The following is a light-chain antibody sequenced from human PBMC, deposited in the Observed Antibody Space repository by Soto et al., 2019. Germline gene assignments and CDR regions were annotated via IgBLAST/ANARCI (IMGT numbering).Light chain of an antibody. CDR1: QSINNY. J-gene: IGKJ1*01. V-gene: IGKV3-20*01. CDR3: QQYGSSPKT. CDR2: DGS. Sequence: IVLTQSPDTLSLSPWDRATLSCRASQSINNYLAWYQQKPGQAPRLLIYDGSNRATGIPARFSGSGSGTDFTLTISRLEPEDFAVYYCQQYGSSPKTFGQGTKVDIK.